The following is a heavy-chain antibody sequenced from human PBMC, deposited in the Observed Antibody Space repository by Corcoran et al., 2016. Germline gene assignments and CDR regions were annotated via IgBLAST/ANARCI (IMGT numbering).Heavy chain of an antibody. CDR2: INPSGGST. CDR3: ARDLAPITMVRGVIISAYYYYGMDV. J-gene: IGHJ6*02. CDR1: GYTFTSYY. Sequence: QVQLVQSGAEVKKPGASVKVSCKASGYTFTSYYMHWVRQAPGQGLEWMGIINPSGGSTSYAQKFQGRVTMTRDTSTSTVYMELSSLRSEDMAVYYCARDLAPITMVRGVIISAYYYYGMDVWGQGTTVTVSS. D-gene: IGHD3-10*01. V-gene: IGHV1-46*01.